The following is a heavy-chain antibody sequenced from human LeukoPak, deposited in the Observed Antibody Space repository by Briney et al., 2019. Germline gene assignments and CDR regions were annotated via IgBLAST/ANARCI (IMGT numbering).Heavy chain of an antibody. D-gene: IGHD4-17*01. Sequence: GGSLRLSCAASGFTFSNFWMSWVRQAPGKGLEWVANIKQDGSEKSYVDSVKGRFTISRDNAKNSLYLQMNSLRAEDTAVYYCARVFYGDYVDYWGQGTLVTVSS. CDR2: IKQDGSEK. CDR3: ARVFYGDYVDY. V-gene: IGHV3-7*01. CDR1: GFTFSNFW. J-gene: IGHJ4*02.